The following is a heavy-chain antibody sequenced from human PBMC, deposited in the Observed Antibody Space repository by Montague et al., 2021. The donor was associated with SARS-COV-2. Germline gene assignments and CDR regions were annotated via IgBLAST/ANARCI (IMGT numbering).Heavy chain of an antibody. J-gene: IGHJ4*02. V-gene: IGHV2-70*01. Sequence: PALVKPTQTLTLTCTFSGVSRSTSGMCVSWIRQPPGKALEWLALSDWDDEKYYSTSRKTRLTISKDTSKNQVVLTMTNMDPVDTATYYCARIRDYDILTGSYSGFDYWGQGTLVTVSS. CDR1: GVSRSTSGMC. D-gene: IGHD3-9*01. CDR2: SDWDDEK. CDR3: ARIRDYDILTGSYSGFDY.